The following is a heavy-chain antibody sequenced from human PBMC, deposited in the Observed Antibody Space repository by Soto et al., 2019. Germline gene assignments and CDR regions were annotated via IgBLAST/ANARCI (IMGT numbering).Heavy chain of an antibody. J-gene: IGHJ4*02. CDR2: IYYSGST. D-gene: IGHD1-26*01. CDR1: GGSVSSGSYY. Sequence: PSETLSLTCTASGGSVSSGSYYWSWIRQPPGKGLEWIGYIYYSGSTNYNPSLKSRVTISVDTSKNQFSLKLSSVTAADTAVYYCARSRAEWELLASDHWGQGTLVTVSS. V-gene: IGHV4-61*01. CDR3: ARSRAEWELLASDH.